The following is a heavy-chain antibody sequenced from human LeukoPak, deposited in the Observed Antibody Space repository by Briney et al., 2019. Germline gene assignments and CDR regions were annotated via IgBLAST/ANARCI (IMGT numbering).Heavy chain of an antibody. Sequence: ASVKVSCKASGYTFTSYGISWVRQAPGQGLEWMGWISAYNGNTNYAQKLQGRVTMTTDTSTSTAYMELRSLRSDDTAVYYCASLVAATPYYYYGMDVWGRGTTVTVSS. CDR1: GYTFTSYG. D-gene: IGHD2-15*01. J-gene: IGHJ6*02. V-gene: IGHV1-18*01. CDR3: ASLVAATPYYYYGMDV. CDR2: ISAYNGNT.